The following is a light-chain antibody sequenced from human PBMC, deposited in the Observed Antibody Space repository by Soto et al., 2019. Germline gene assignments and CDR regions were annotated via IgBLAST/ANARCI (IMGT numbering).Light chain of an antibody. V-gene: IGLV2-14*01. CDR2: YVS. CDR1: SSDVGDYNY. J-gene: IGLJ1*01. Sequence: QSVLTQPASVSGSPGQSIAISCTGTSSDVGDYNYVSWYQQHPGKAPKLMVYYVSNRPSALSNRCSGSKSVNTPSLTFFGLQAEDEADYYYSSYTSSSTYGFGSGTKVTAL. CDR3: SSYTSSSTYG.